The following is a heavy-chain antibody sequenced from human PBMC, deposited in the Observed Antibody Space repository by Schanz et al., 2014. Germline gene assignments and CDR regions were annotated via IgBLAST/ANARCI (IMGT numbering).Heavy chain of an antibody. Sequence: QVQLVQSGAEVKKPGASVKVSCKASGYTFTSYYMHWVRQAPGQGLEWKGIINPSGGSTSYAQKFQGRVTMTRDTSTSTVYMELSSLRSEDTAVYYCARDGEAAAGCDYWGQGTLVTVSS. V-gene: IGHV1-46*03. CDR2: INPSGGST. D-gene: IGHD6-13*01. J-gene: IGHJ4*02. CDR1: GYTFTSYY. CDR3: ARDGEAAAGCDY.